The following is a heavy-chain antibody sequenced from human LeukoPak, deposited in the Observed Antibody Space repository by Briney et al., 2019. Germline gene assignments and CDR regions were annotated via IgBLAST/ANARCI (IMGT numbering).Heavy chain of an antibody. V-gene: IGHV4-30-4*08. CDR3: ARDYYGSGSSRYFDY. Sequence: SETLSLTCTVSGGSVSSGSYYWSWIRQPPGKGLEWIGYIYYSGSTYYNPSLKSRVTISADTSKNQFSLKLSSVTAADTAVYYCARDYYGSGSSRYFDYWGQGTLVTVSS. J-gene: IGHJ4*02. CDR1: GGSVSSGSYY. D-gene: IGHD3-10*01. CDR2: IYYSGST.